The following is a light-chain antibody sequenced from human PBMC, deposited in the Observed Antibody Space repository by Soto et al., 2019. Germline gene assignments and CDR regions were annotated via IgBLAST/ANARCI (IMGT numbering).Light chain of an antibody. CDR1: ERLSSVY. CDR3: QQYGGSPRIT. CDR2: GAS. J-gene: IGKJ5*01. Sequence: EIVLTQSPGTLSLSPGERATLSCRASERLSSVYLAWYQQRPGQPPRLLIYGASNRATGIPDRFSGSGSGTDFTLIINRLEPEDVAIYYCQQYGGSPRITFG. V-gene: IGKV3-20*01.